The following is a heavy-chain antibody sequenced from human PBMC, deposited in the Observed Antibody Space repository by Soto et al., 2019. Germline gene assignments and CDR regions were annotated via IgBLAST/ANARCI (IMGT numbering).Heavy chain of an antibody. CDR1: GGTFSSYT. CDR3: ARSIAVAGPFDY. D-gene: IGHD6-19*01. J-gene: IGHJ4*02. V-gene: IGHV1-69*02. CDR2: IIPILGIA. Sequence: GASVKVSCKASGGTFSSYTISWVRRAPGQGLEWMGRIIPILGIANYAQKFQGRVTITADKSTSTAYMELSSLRSEDTAVYYCARSIAVAGPFDYWGQGTLVTVSS.